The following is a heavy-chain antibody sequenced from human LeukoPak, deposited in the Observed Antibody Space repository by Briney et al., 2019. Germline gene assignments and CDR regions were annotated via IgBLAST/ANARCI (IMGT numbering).Heavy chain of an antibody. V-gene: IGHV3-23*01. Sequence: GGSLRLSCAASGFIFRSYAMSWVRQAPGKELEWVSSISSSGGRTFYADSVKGRATISRDNSKNVLYLQVNSLRAEDTAVFYCANYYYDKSGYKNWGQGTLVTVSS. CDR1: GFIFRSYA. CDR2: ISSSGGRT. J-gene: IGHJ4*02. D-gene: IGHD3-22*01. CDR3: ANYYYDKSGYKN.